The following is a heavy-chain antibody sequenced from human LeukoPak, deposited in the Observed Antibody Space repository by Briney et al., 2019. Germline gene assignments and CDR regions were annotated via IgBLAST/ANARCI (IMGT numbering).Heavy chain of an antibody. D-gene: IGHD1-1*01. CDR2: IYHSGST. V-gene: IGHV4-38-2*01. CDR1: GYSISSGYY. J-gene: IGHJ6*03. CDR3: ARQPWYNWNSVPYYYYYMDV. Sequence: SETLSLTCAVSGYSISSGYYWGWIRQPPGKGLVWIGSIYHSGSTYYNPSLKSRVTISVDTSKNQFSLKLSSVTAADTAVYYCARQPWYNWNSVPYYYYYMDVWGKGTTVTVSS.